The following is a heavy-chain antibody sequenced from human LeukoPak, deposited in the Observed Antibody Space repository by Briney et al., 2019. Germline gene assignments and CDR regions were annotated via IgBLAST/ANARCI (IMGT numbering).Heavy chain of an antibody. J-gene: IGHJ4*02. CDR2: IYYSGST. CDR3: ARAAGVRGVISY. CDR1: GGSISSYY. V-gene: IGHV4-59*01. D-gene: IGHD3-10*01. Sequence: SETLSLTCTVSGGSISSYYWSWIRQPPGKGLEWIGYIYYSGSTNYNPSLKSRVTISVDTSKNQFSLKLSSVTAADTAVYYCARAAGVRGVISYWGQGTLVTVSS.